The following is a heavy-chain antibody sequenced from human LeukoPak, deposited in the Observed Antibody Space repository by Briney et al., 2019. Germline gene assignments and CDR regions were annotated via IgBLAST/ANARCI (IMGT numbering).Heavy chain of an antibody. CDR1: DDSMNNYY. CDR3: ATTGTIFGVAPPGH. J-gene: IGHJ4*02. V-gene: IGHV4-59*01. Sequence: SETLSLTCSVSDDSMNNYYWSWLRQSPGKGLEWIGNVYYRGTTNYNPSLKNRVTIAVDTSKKQVSLKVTAMTAADTALYYCATTGTIFGVAPPGHWGQGTLVTVSS. CDR2: VYYRGTT. D-gene: IGHD3-3*01.